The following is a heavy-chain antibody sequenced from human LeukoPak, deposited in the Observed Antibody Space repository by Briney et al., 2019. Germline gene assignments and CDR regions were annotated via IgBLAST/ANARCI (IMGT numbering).Heavy chain of an antibody. J-gene: IGHJ4*02. Sequence: PSETLSLTCTVSGYSISSGYYWGWIRQPPGKGLEWIGSIYHSGSTYYNPSLKSRVTISVDTSKNQFSLKLSSVTAADTAVYYCASITMVRGGHFDYWGQGTLVTVSS. D-gene: IGHD3-10*01. CDR3: ASITMVRGGHFDY. CDR2: IYHSGST. V-gene: IGHV4-38-2*02. CDR1: GYSISSGYY.